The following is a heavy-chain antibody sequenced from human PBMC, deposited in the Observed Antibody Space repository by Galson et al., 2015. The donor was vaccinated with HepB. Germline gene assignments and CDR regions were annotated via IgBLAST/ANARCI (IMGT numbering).Heavy chain of an antibody. Sequence: SLRLSCAASGFTVNSDYMHWVRQAPGKGLEWVSIIYSGGNAYYADSVRGRFTISRDNSKNTLYLQMNSLRADDTAVYYCARGPRMIAAGGVDYYGMDVWGQGTTVTVSS. CDR2: IYSGGNA. J-gene: IGHJ6*02. D-gene: IGHD6-13*01. CDR1: GFTVNSDY. V-gene: IGHV3-53*01. CDR3: ARGPRMIAAGGVDYYGMDV.